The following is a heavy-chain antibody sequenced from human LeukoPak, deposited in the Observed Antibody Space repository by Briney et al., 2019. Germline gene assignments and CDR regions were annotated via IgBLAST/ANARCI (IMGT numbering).Heavy chain of an antibody. D-gene: IGHD6-6*01. CDR2: IYYSGST. J-gene: IGHJ4*02. V-gene: IGHV4-59*01. CDR3: ARFGQLAIFDY. CDR1: GGSISSYY. Sequence: SETLSLTCTVSGGSISSYYWSWIRQPPGKGLEWIGYIYYSGSTNYNPSLKSRVTISVDTSKNQFSLTLSSVTAADPAVYYCARFGQLAIFDYWGQGTLVTVSS.